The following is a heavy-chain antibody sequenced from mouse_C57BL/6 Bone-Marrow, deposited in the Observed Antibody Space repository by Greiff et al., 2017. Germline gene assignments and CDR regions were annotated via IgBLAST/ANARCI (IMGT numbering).Heavy chain of an antibody. CDR1: GFTFTDYY. Sequence: EVQLQESGGGLVQPGGSLSLSCAASGFTFTDYYMSWVRQPPGKALEWLGFIRNKANGYTTEYSASVKGRFTISRDNAESILYLQMNALRAEDSATYCCARYMEGIYFYWDFDVWGTGTTVTVSS. V-gene: IGHV7-3*01. D-gene: IGHD2-1*01. CDR3: ARYMEGIYFYWDFDV. CDR2: IRNKANGYTT. J-gene: IGHJ1*03.